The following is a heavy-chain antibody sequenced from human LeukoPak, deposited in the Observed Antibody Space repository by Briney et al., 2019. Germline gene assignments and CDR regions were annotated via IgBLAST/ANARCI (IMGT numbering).Heavy chain of an antibody. CDR2: ISSSSSYI. CDR1: GFTFSHYY. V-gene: IGHV3-21*01. Sequence: GGSLRLSCAASGFTFSHYYMTWVRQAPGKGLEWVSSISSSSSYIYYADSVKGRFTISRDNAKNSLYLQMNSLRAEDTAVYYCARDVFGSVDYWGQGTLVTVSS. J-gene: IGHJ4*02. CDR3: ARDVFGSVDY. D-gene: IGHD3-3*01.